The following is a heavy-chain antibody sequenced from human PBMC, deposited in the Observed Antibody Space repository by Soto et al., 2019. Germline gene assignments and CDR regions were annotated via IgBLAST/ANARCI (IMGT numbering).Heavy chain of an antibody. Sequence: QVQLVQSGAEVKKPGSSVKVSCKASGGTFSSYAISWVRQAPGQGLEWMGGIIPIFGTAHYAQNFQGRVTITADESTSTAYMELSSLRSEDTAIYYCARVVSRAAAMWGGFQDWGRGTLVTVSS. J-gene: IGHJ1*01. CDR3: ARVVSRAAAMWGGFQD. V-gene: IGHV1-69*01. D-gene: IGHD2-2*01. CDR1: GGTFSSYA. CDR2: IIPIFGTA.